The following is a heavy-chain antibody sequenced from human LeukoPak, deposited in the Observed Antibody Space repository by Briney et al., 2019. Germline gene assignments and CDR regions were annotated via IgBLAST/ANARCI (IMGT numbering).Heavy chain of an antibody. CDR1: GGSFSGYY. V-gene: IGHV4-34*01. J-gene: IGHJ5*02. Sequence: PSETLSLTCAVYGGSFSGYYWSWTRQPPGKGLEWIGEINHSGSTNYNPSLKSRVTISVDTSKNQFSLKLSSVTAADTAVYYCARETNLNWFDPWGQGTLVTVSS. CDR2: INHSGST. D-gene: IGHD4/OR15-4a*01. CDR3: ARETNLNWFDP.